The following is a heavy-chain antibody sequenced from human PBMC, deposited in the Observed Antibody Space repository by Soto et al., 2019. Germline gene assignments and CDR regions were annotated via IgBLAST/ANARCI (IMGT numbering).Heavy chain of an antibody. D-gene: IGHD3-3*01. CDR1: GFTFSSYS. CDR2: ISSSSSYI. CDR3: ARDPNFWSGHGPSYFDL. V-gene: IGHV3-21*01. J-gene: IGHJ2*01. Sequence: PGGSLRLSCAASGFTFSSYSMNWVRQAPGKGLEWVSSISSSSSYIYYADSVKGRFTISRDNAKNSLYLQMNSLRAEDTAVYYCARDPNFWSGHGPSYFDLWGRGTLVTVSS.